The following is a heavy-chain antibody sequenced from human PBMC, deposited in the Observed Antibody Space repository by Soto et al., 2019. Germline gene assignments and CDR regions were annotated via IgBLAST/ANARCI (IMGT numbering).Heavy chain of an antibody. CDR3: ARGGYGSGAGYFDY. D-gene: IGHD3-10*01. CDR1: GFTFSSYS. Sequence: EVQLVESGGGLVKPGGSLRLSCAASGFTFSSYSMNWVRQAPGRGLEWVSSISSSSSTIYSADSVKGRFTISRDNAKNSLYLQMSSLRAEDTAVYYCARGGYGSGAGYFDYWGQGTLVTVSS. J-gene: IGHJ4*02. V-gene: IGHV3-21*01. CDR2: ISSSSSTI.